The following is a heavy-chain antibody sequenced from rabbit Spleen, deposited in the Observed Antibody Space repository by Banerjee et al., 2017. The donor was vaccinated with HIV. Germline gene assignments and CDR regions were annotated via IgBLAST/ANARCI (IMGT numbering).Heavy chain of an antibody. J-gene: IGHJ4*01. CDR1: GFSFSSSYW. V-gene: IGHV1S40*01. CDR2: IYGGDGRT. D-gene: IGHD4-2*01. Sequence: QSLEESGGDLVKPGASLTLTCTASGFSFSSSYWICWVRQAPGKGLEWSVCIYGGDGRTYYATWAKSRFTISKTSSTTVTLQMTSLTGVDTATYFCARNGGMLDYNLWGPGTLVTVS. CDR3: ARNGGMLDYNL.